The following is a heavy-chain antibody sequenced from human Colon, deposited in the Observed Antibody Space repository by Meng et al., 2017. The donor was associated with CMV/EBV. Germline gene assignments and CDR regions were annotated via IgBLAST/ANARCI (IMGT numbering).Heavy chain of an antibody. V-gene: IGHV4-39*07. CDR2: IYFSGTT. CDR3: ARESGRFGSGYSNPIH. CDR1: GAPITSSSYK. Sequence: SETLSLTCTVSGAPITSSSYKWGWIRQPPGKGLEWIGNIYFSGTTDFNPSLESRVIMSVDTSRNQFSLRLHSVTAADTAMYYCARESGRFGSGYSNPIHWGQGVMVTVSS. J-gene: IGHJ4*02. D-gene: IGHD3-3*01.